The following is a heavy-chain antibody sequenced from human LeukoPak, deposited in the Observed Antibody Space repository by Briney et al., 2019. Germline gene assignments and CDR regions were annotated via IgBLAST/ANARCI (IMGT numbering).Heavy chain of an antibody. Sequence: GGSLRLSCAASGFTVSSTYMSWVRQAPGKGLEWLSALYSGDTTYYANSVKGRFTISRDNSKNTLYLQMNSLRAEDTAVYYCARAHYYGSGSPFDYWGQGTLVTVSS. J-gene: IGHJ4*02. V-gene: IGHV3-66*01. CDR3: ARAHYYGSGSPFDY. CDR2: LYSGDTT. D-gene: IGHD3-10*01. CDR1: GFTVSSTY.